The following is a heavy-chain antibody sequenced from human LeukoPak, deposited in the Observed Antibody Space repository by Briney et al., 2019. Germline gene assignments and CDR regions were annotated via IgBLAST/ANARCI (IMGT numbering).Heavy chain of an antibody. Sequence: GASVKVSCMASSYRFSDYYLHWVRQAPGQGLQWIGWSSPNSGGTHSAQKFQGSVTMTRDTPISTVYLEFNRLTPPDTAVSYCARGWRINSSGGFVAPWGQGTLVTVSS. D-gene: IGHD6-6*01. J-gene: IGHJ5*02. CDR3: ARGWRINSSGGFVAP. CDR2: SSPNSGGT. V-gene: IGHV1-2*02. CDR1: SYRFSDYY.